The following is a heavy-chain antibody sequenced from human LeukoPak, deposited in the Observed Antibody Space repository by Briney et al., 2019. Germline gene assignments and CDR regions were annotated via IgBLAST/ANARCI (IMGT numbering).Heavy chain of an antibody. J-gene: IGHJ4*02. CDR3: TKEMGLWLEPFDF. V-gene: IGHV3-9*01. CDR1: GFTFIDYG. CDR2: ISWNSVSI. Sequence: GGSLRLSCAASGFTFIDYGMHWVRQAPGKGLEWVSGISWNSVSIGYADSVKGRFTISRDNAKNSLYLQMNSLRAEDTALYYCTKEMGLWLEPFDFWGQGTLVTVSS. D-gene: IGHD6-19*01.